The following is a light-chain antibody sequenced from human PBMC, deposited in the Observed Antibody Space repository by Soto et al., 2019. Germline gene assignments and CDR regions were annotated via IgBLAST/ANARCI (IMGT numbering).Light chain of an antibody. CDR3: SSYRSGSSHV. Sequence: QSVLTQPASVSGSPGQSITISCTGTSSDVGGYKYVSWYQQHPGKAPKLMIYEVSNRPSGVSYRFSGSKSGNTASLTISGLQAEDEADYYCSSYRSGSSHVFATGTKVTVL. J-gene: IGLJ1*01. CDR1: SSDVGGYKY. CDR2: EVS. V-gene: IGLV2-14*01.